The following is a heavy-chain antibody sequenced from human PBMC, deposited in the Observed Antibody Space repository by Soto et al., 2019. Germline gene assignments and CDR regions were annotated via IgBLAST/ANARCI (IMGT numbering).Heavy chain of an antibody. CDR1: GFTVSSNY. V-gene: IGHV3-66*01. CDR2: IYSAGNT. J-gene: IGHJ5*02. Sequence: EVQLVESGGGLVQPGGSLRLSCAASGFTVSSNYMSWVRHAPGKGLEWVSLIYSAGNTYYADSVRGRLTSSRDNSKNTLYLQMNSLSAEDTAVYYCARAMSEDVLRLPNWFDPWGRGTLVTVSS. D-gene: IGHD3-3*01. CDR3: ARAMSEDVLRLPNWFDP.